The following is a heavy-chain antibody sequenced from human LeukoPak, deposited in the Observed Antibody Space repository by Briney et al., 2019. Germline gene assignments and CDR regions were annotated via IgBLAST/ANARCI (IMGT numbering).Heavy chain of an antibody. J-gene: IGHJ4*02. D-gene: IGHD5-18*01. CDR3: AKRITGYSYGCDY. CDR1: GFTFSNYA. Sequence: GGSLRLSCAASGFTFSNYAMSWVRQAPGKGLEWVSAISGSGGSTYYADSVKGRFTISRDNSKNTLYLQMNSLRAEDTAVYYCAKRITGYSYGCDYWGQGTLVTVSS. V-gene: IGHV3-23*01. CDR2: ISGSGGST.